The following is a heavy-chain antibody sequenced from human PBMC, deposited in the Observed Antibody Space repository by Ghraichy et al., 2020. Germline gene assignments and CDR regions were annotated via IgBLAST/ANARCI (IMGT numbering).Heavy chain of an antibody. D-gene: IGHD6-13*01. CDR1: GGSFSGYY. V-gene: IGHV4-34*01. J-gene: IGHJ6*02. CDR3: ARGRDDTGIAPEYYYYGMDV. CDR2: INHSGST. Sequence: SETLSLTCAVYGGSFSGYYWSWIRQPPGKGLEWIGEINHSGSTNYNPSLKSRVTISVDTSKNQFSLKLSSVTAADTAVYYCARGRDDTGIAPEYYYYGMDVWGQGTTVTVSS.